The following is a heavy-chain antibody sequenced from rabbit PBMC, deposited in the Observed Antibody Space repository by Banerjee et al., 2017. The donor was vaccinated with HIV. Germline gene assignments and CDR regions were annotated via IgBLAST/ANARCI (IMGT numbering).Heavy chain of an antibody. J-gene: IGHJ4*01. V-gene: IGHV1S45*01. CDR2: IYGGSSGST. CDR1: GFSFSSSYF. D-gene: IGHD2-1*01. CDR3: ARRTYDGDGNDL. Sequence: QEQLEESGGGLVQPEGSLTLTCTASGFSFSSSYFMCWVRQAPGKGLEWIACIYGGSSGSTYYANWVNGRFTISKTSSTTVTLQMTSLTAADTATYFCARRTYDGDGNDLWGPGTLVTVS.